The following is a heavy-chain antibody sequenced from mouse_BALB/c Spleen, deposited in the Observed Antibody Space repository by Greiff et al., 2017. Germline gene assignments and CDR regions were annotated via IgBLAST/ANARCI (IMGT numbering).Heavy chain of an antibody. Sequence: VQLVESGPGLVAPSQSLSITCTVSGFSLTGYGVNWVRQPPGKGLEWLGMIWGDGSTDYNSALKSRLSISKDNSKSQVFLKMNSLQTDDTARYYCAREGYYGSSYLDYWGQGTTLTVSS. CDR2: IWGDGST. CDR3: AREGYYGSSYLDY. D-gene: IGHD1-1*01. CDR1: GFSLTGYG. J-gene: IGHJ2*01. V-gene: IGHV2-6-7*01.